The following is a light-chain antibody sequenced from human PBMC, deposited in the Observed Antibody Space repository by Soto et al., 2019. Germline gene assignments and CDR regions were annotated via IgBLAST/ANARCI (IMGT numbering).Light chain of an antibody. CDR1: QSVSSSY. Sequence: EIVLTQSPGTLSLSPGERATLSCRASQSVSSSYSAWYQQKPGQAPRLLIYGASSRATGIPDRFSGSGSGTDFTLTISRLEPEDFAVYYCQQYGSSPPNTFGQGTKVEIK. CDR2: GAS. V-gene: IGKV3-20*01. J-gene: IGKJ1*01. CDR3: QQYGSSPPNT.